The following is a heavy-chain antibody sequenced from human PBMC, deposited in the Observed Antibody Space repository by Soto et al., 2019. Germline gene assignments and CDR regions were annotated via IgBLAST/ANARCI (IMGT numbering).Heavy chain of an antibody. CDR2: INHSGST. CDR1: GGSFSCYY. CDR3: ARGQWGYYDSSDASDI. V-gene: IGHV4-34*01. D-gene: IGHD3-22*01. Sequence: PSETLSLTCAVYGGSFSCYYWSWIRQPPGKGLEWIGEINHSGSTNYNPSLKSRVTISVDTSKNQFSLKLSSVTAADTAVYYCARGQWGYYDSSDASDIWGQGTMVTVSS. J-gene: IGHJ3*02.